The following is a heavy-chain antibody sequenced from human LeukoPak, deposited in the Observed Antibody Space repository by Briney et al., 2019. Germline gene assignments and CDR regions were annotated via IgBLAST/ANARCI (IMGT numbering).Heavy chain of an antibody. D-gene: IGHD3-3*01. CDR2: INPNSGGT. CDR3: ARGSDYDFWSGIRLGAEYFQH. Sequence: ASVTVSCTASGYTFTGYYMHWVRQAPGQGLEWMGWINPNSGGTNYAQKFQGRVTMTRDTSISTAYMELSRLRSDDTAVYYCARGSDYDFWSGIRLGAEYFQHWGQGTLVTVSS. CDR1: GYTFTGYY. V-gene: IGHV1-2*02. J-gene: IGHJ1*01.